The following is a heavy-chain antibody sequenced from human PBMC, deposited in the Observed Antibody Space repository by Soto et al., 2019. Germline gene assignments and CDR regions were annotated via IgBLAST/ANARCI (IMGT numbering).Heavy chain of an antibody. CDR3: AKGTGTFDY. CDR2: ISGNGVST. V-gene: IGHV3-23*01. D-gene: IGHD3-9*01. Sequence: SLRLSCAVSVFTFSSYAMSWVRQAPGKGLQWVSTISGNGVSTYYVDSVKGRFTISRDNSKKTLYLQMNSLRAEDTAVYYCAKGTGTFDYWGQGTLVTVSS. J-gene: IGHJ4*02. CDR1: VFTFSSYA.